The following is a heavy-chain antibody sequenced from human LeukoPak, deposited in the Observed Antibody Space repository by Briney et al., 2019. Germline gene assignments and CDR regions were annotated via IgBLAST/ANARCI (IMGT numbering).Heavy chain of an antibody. CDR3: ARGGTLSSGWYYY. J-gene: IGHJ4*02. CDR1: GYTFTGNY. V-gene: IGHV1-2*06. CDR2: INPNSGDT. D-gene: IGHD6-19*01. Sequence: AASVKVSCKASGYTFTGNYIHWVRQAPGQGLEWMGRINPNSGDTNYAQKFQGRVTMTRDTSISTAYMELSRLSSDDTAVYYCARGGTLSSGWYYYWGQGTLVTVSS.